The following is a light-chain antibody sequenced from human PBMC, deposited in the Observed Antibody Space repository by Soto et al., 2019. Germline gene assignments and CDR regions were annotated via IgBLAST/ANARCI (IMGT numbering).Light chain of an antibody. CDR1: SSDIGAYNY. V-gene: IGLV2-8*01. J-gene: IGLJ3*02. CDR2: EVS. Sequence: QSVLTQPPSASGSPGQSVAISCTGTSSDIGAYNYVSWYQQHPGKAPKLMIYEVSKRPSGVPDRFSGSKSGNTASLTVSGLQAEDEVDYYCSSYAGSNNLGVFGGGTKLTVL. CDR3: SSYAGSNNLGV.